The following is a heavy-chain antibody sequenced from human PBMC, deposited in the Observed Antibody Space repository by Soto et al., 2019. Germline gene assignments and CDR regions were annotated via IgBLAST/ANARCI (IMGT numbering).Heavy chain of an antibody. D-gene: IGHD4-17*01. Sequence: EVQLVESGGGLVKPGGSLRLSCAASGFTFNIYSMNWVRQAPGKGLEWVSSISSSSSYKYYADSVKGRFTISRDNSKNSLYLQMNSLRAEDTAVYYCARVMGDYGDYSPLLWYWGQGTLVSVSS. CDR2: ISSSSSYK. CDR3: ARVMGDYGDYSPLLWY. CDR1: GFTFNIYS. V-gene: IGHV3-21*01. J-gene: IGHJ4*02.